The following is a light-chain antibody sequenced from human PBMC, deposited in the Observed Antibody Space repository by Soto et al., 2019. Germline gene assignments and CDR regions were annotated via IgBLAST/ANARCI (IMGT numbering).Light chain of an antibody. CDR2: EVT. J-gene: IGLJ1*01. V-gene: IGLV2-14*01. CDR3: SSYTSTSFYV. CDR1: SSDIGGYNY. Sequence: QSALTQPASVSGSPGQSITISCTGTSSDIGGYNYVSWYQQHPGKAPKLMIFEVTYRPSGVSNRFSGSKSGNTASLTVSGLQAEDEADYYCSSYTSTSFYVFGTGTKLTVL.